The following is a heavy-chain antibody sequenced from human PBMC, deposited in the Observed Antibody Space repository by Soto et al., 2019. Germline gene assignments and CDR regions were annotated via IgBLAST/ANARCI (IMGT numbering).Heavy chain of an antibody. J-gene: IGHJ6*02. CDR2: ISSSSSYT. CDR1: VFTFSDYY. CDR3: ARDQGHPPYYYYGMDV. V-gene: IGHV3-11*05. Sequence: PGGSLRLSCTASVFTFSDYYMSWIRQAPGKGLEWVSYISSSSSYTNYADSVKGRFTISRDNAKNSLYLQMNSLRAEDTAVYYCARDQGHPPYYYYGMDVWGQGTTVTVSS.